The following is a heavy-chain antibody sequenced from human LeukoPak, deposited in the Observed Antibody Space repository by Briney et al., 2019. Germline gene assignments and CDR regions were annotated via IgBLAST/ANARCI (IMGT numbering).Heavy chain of an antibody. Sequence: PGGSLRLSCAASGFTFSSYAMSWVRQAPGKGLEWVSYISSSGSTIYYADSVKGRFTISRDNAKNSLYLQMNSLRAEDTAVYYCARETGIDDYDFWSGYDYWGQGTLVTVSS. CDR3: ARETGIDDYDFWSGYDY. D-gene: IGHD3-3*01. CDR2: ISSSGSTI. CDR1: GFTFSSYA. J-gene: IGHJ4*02. V-gene: IGHV3-48*04.